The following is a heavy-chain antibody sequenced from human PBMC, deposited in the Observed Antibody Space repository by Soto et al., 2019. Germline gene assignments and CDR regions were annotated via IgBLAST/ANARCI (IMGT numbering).Heavy chain of an antibody. Sequence: QVTLKESGPVLVKLTETLTLTCTVSGFSLSNARMGVSWIRQPPGKALEWLAHIFSNDEKSYSTSLKSRLTISKDTSTSQVVLTMTNMDPVDTATYYCARIWGPYYYYGMDVWGQGTTVTVSS. CDR2: IFSNDEK. CDR1: GFSLSNARMG. CDR3: ARIWGPYYYYGMDV. V-gene: IGHV2-26*01. D-gene: IGHD7-27*01. J-gene: IGHJ6*02.